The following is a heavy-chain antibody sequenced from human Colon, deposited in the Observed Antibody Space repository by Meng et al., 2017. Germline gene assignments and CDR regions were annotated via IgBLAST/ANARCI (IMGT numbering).Heavy chain of an antibody. CDR3: ARDRDGYNFRYLDL. CDR1: GFTFTSHA. J-gene: IGHJ2*01. D-gene: IGHD5-24*01. V-gene: IGHV3-30*01. CDR2: ISYDGTNK. Sequence: QGQLGGSGGGVVQPGRSLRLSCAASGFTFTSHAMHWVRQAPGKGLEWVAVISYDGTNKYIGDSVKGRFTSSRDNSKNTLYLQMNSLRVEDTAVYYCARDRDGYNFRYLDLWGRGTLVTVSS.